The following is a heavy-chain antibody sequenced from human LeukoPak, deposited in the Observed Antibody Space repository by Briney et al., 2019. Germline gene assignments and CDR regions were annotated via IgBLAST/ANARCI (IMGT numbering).Heavy chain of an antibody. V-gene: IGHV1-69*04. CDR2: IIPILGIA. D-gene: IGHD6-19*01. CDR3: ASVLSGIAVAGSFDP. CDR1: GGTFSSYA. Sequence: ASVKVSCKASGGTFSSYAISWVRQAPGQGLEWMGRIIPILGIANYAQEFQGRVTITADKSTSTAYMELSSLRSEDTAVYYCASVLSGIAVAGSFDPWGQGTLVTVSS. J-gene: IGHJ5*02.